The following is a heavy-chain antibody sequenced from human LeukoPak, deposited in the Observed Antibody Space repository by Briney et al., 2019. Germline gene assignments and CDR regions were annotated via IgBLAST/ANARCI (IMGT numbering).Heavy chain of an antibody. Sequence: GESVRLSCAASRLTVSSNFMNWVRQAPGRGLEWVSVIYRGGNTYYADSVKGRFTISRDDSKNTVYLQMNSLRVEDTAVYYCARDRTPHSLWLDPWGQGTLVIVPS. D-gene: IGHD2-15*01. CDR3: ARDRTPHSLWLDP. J-gene: IGHJ5*02. CDR2: IYRGGNT. V-gene: IGHV3-53*01. CDR1: RLTVSSNF.